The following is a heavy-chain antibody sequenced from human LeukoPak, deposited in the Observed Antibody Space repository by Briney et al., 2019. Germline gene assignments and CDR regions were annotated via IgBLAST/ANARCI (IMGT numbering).Heavy chain of an antibody. J-gene: IGHJ4*02. D-gene: IGHD3-22*01. CDR2: ISAYNGNT. CDR1: GYTFTSYG. V-gene: IGHV1-18*01. CDR3: ARENYYDSSGYPDY. Sequence: ASVKVSCKASGYTFTSYGISWVRQAPGQGLEWMGWISAYNGNTNYAQKLQGRVTMTTDTSTSTAYMELRSLRSDDTAVYYCARENYYDSSGYPDYWGQGTLVTVSS.